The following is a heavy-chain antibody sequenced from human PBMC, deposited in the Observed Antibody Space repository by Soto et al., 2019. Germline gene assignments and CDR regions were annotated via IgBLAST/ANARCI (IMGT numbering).Heavy chain of an antibody. CDR1: GFTFDGYA. J-gene: IGHJ6*02. Sequence: SLRLSCAASGFTFDGYAMHWVRQAPGKGLEWVSGISWNSGSIGYADSVKGRFTISRDNAKNSLYLQMNSLRAEDTALYYCAKARGYCSSTSCLKTYYYYYGMDVWGQGTTVSV. CDR2: ISWNSGSI. CDR3: AKARGYCSSTSCLKTYYYYYGMDV. V-gene: IGHV3-9*01. D-gene: IGHD2-2*01.